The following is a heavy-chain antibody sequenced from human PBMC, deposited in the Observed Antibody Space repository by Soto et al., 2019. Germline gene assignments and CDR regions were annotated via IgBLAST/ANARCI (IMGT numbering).Heavy chain of an antibody. J-gene: IGHJ6*03. Sequence: EVQLVESGGGLVQPGGSLRLSCAASGFTFSSYDMHWVRQATGKGLEWVSAIGTAGDTYYPGSVKGRFTISRENAKNSLYLQMNSLRAGDTAVYYCARGFYYYYYMDVWDKGTTVTVSS. V-gene: IGHV3-13*01. CDR2: IGTAGDT. CDR1: GFTFSSYD. CDR3: ARGFYYYYYMDV.